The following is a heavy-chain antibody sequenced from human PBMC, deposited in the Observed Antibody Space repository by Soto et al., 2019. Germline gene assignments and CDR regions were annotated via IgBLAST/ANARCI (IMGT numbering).Heavy chain of an antibody. J-gene: IGHJ4*02. V-gene: IGHV3-53*01. Sequence: GGSLRLSCAASGFTVSSNYMSWVRQAPGKGLEWVSVIYSGGSTYYEDSVKGRFTISRDNSKNTLYLQMNSLRAEDTAVYYCARVIGSGSYYISDWGQGTLVTVSS. CDR2: IYSGGST. CDR1: GFTVSSNY. D-gene: IGHD3-10*01. CDR3: ARVIGSGSYYISD.